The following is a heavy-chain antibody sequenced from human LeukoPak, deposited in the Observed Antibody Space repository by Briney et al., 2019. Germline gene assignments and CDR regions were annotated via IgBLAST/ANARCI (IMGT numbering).Heavy chain of an antibody. CDR3: ARESSSGWYGTIYYYYGMDV. CDR1: GYTFTSYD. J-gene: IGHJ6*02. Sequence: ASVKVSCKASGYTFTSYDINWVRQATGQGLEWMGWMNPNSGNKGYARKFQGRVTMTRNTSISTAYMELSSLRAEDTAVYYCARESSSGWYGTIYYYYGMDVWGQGTTVTVSS. CDR2: MNPNSGNK. V-gene: IGHV1-8*01. D-gene: IGHD6-19*01.